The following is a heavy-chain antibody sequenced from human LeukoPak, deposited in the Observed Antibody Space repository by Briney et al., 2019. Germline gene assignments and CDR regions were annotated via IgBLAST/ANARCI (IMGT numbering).Heavy chain of an antibody. CDR3: AHRRGSSGWYNLYYFDY. J-gene: IGHJ4*02. D-gene: IGHD6-19*01. CDR1: GFSLSTSGVG. Sequence: SGPTLVKPTQTLTLTCTFSGFSLSTSGVGVGWIRQPPGKALEWLALIYWHDDKRYSPSLKSRLTITKDTSKNQVVLTMTNMDPVDTATYYCAHRRGSSGWYNLYYFDYWGQGTLVTVSS. V-gene: IGHV2-5*01. CDR2: IYWHDDK.